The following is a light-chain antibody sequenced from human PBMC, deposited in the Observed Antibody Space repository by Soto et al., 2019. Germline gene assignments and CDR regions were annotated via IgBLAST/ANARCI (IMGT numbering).Light chain of an antibody. V-gene: IGLV7-43*01. J-gene: IGLJ2*01. Sequence: QAVVTQEPSLTVSPGGTVTLTCASSTGAVTSGYYPSWFQQKPGQAPKPLIYSTSNKHSWTPARFSGSLLGGKAALTLSGVQPEDEAEYYCLLYYGGAVVFGGGTKVTV. CDR1: TGAVTSGYY. CDR3: LLYYGGAVV. CDR2: STS.